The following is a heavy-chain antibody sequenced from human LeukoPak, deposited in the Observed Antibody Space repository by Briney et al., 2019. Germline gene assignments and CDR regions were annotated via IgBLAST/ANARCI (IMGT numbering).Heavy chain of an antibody. Sequence: SGTLSLTCAVYGGSFSGYYWSWIRQPPGKGLEWIGEINHSGSTNYNPSLKSRVTISVDTSKNQFSLKLSSVTAADTAVYYCARDPGYSSSWYYSPLGDYWGQGTLVTVSS. CDR1: GGSFSGYY. CDR3: ARDPGYSSSWYYSPLGDY. J-gene: IGHJ4*02. D-gene: IGHD6-13*01. V-gene: IGHV4-34*01. CDR2: INHSGST.